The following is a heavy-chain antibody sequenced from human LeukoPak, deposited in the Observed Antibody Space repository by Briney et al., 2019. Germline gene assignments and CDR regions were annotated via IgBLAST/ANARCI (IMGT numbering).Heavy chain of an antibody. CDR2: ISGSGGRT. CDR3: ARRSAAKDAFDI. D-gene: IGHD6-25*01. J-gene: IGHJ3*02. V-gene: IGHV3-23*01. CDR1: GFTFSSYG. Sequence: HPGGSLRLSCAASGFTFSSYGMSWVRQAPGKGLEWVSAISGSGGRTYYADSVKGRVTISRDNSKNTLYLQMNSLRAEDTAVYYCARRSAAKDAFDIWGQGTMVTVSS.